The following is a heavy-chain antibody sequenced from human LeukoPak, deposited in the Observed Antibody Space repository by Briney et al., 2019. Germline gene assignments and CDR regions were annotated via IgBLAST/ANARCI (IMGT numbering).Heavy chain of an antibody. CDR3: ARLSCSGGTCYSSRGNFDY. D-gene: IGHD2-15*01. Sequence: ASVKVSCKASGYTFTGYYMHWVRQAPGQGLEWMGWIDPNSGGTNYAQKFQGRVTMTRDTSISTAYMVLNRLRSDDTAVYYCARLSCSGGTCYSSRGNFDYWGQGTLVTVSS. J-gene: IGHJ4*02. CDR1: GYTFTGYY. V-gene: IGHV1-2*02. CDR2: IDPNSGGT.